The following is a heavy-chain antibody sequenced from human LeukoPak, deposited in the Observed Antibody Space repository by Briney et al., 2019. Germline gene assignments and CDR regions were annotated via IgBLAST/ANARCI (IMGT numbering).Heavy chain of an antibody. Sequence: GGSLRLSCAASGFTFSSYAMSWVRQAPGKGLEWVSAISGSGGSTYYADSVKGRFTISRDNAKSTVYLQMDSLRVEDTAIYYCTDVDNIWGQGTLVTVSS. V-gene: IGHV3-23*01. D-gene: IGHD1-1*01. J-gene: IGHJ4*02. CDR2: ISGSGGST. CDR3: TDVDNI. CDR1: GFTFSSYA.